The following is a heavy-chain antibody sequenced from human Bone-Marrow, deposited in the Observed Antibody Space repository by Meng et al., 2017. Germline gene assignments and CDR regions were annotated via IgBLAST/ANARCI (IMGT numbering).Heavy chain of an antibody. D-gene: IGHD1-14*01. CDR1: GGSISSGGYY. CDR3: ARVAYGRDNRYFDY. Sequence: QLQGSGPGMVKPSQIPSVPFTCSGGSISSGGYYWSWIRQHPGKGLEWIGYIYYSGSTYYTPSLKSRVTISVDTSKTQFSLKLSSVTAADTAVYYCARVAYGRDNRYFDYWGQGTLVTVSS. V-gene: IGHV4-31*03. J-gene: IGHJ4*02. CDR2: IYYSGST.